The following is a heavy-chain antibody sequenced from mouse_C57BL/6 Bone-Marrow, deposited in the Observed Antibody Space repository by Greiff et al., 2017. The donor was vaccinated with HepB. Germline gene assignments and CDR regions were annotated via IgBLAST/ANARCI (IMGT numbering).Heavy chain of an antibody. D-gene: IGHD2-3*01. V-gene: IGHV14-4*01. Sequence: EVQLQQSGAELVRPGASVKLSCTASGFNIKDDYMHWVKQRPEQGLEWIGWIDPENGDTEYASKFQGKATITADTSSNTAYLQLSSLTSEDTAVYYCTTDDGYPHYYAMDYWGQGTSVTVSS. J-gene: IGHJ4*01. CDR1: GFNIKDDY. CDR2: IDPENGDT. CDR3: TTDDGYPHYYAMDY.